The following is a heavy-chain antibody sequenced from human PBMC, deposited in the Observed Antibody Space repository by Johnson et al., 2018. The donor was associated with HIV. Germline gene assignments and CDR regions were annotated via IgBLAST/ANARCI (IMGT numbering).Heavy chain of an antibody. J-gene: IGHJ3*02. D-gene: IGHD4/OR15-4a*01. CDR1: GFTFSDYY. V-gene: IGHV3-11*04. CDR2: ISSSGSNI. CDR3: ARVGANFDAFDI. Sequence: QMLLVESGGGLVKPGGSLRLSCAPSGFTFSDYYMSWMRQAPGQGLEWVSYISSSGSNIYQADSVKGRFTISRDNAKNSLFLQMNSLRAEDTAVYYCARVGANFDAFDIWGQGTMVTVSS.